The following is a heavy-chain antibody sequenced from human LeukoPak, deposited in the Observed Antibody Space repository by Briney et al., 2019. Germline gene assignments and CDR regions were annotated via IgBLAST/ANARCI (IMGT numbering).Heavy chain of an antibody. Sequence: GGSLRLSCAASGFTFSTYGMHWVRQAPGKGLEWVAVIWYDGSNKYYANSVKGRFTISRDNSKNTLYLLMNSLRAEDTAVYYCAKDLVDYGDSYYFDYWGQGTLVTVSS. CDR2: IWYDGSNK. CDR3: AKDLVDYGDSYYFDY. CDR1: GFTFSTYG. D-gene: IGHD4-17*01. J-gene: IGHJ4*02. V-gene: IGHV3-33*06.